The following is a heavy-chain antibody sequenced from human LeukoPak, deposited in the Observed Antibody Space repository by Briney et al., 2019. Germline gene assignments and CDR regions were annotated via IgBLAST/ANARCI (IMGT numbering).Heavy chain of an antibody. CDR3: AREWRHIPNDAFDI. CDR1: GFTFSSYS. Sequence: PGGSLRLSCAASGFTFSSYSMNWVRQAPGKGLEWVSYISSSSSTIYYADSVKGRFTISRDNAKNSLYLQMNSLRAEDTAVYYCAREWRHIPNDAFDIWGQGTMVTVSS. D-gene: IGHD2-2*02. CDR2: ISSSSSTI. J-gene: IGHJ3*02. V-gene: IGHV3-48*01.